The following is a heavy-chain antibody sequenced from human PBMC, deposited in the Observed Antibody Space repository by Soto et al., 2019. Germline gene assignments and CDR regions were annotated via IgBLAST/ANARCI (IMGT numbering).Heavy chain of an antibody. CDR2: FYPEDSDS. CDR1: GYNFANYW. D-gene: IGHD3-3*01. Sequence: GASLKISCQVSGYNFANYWIGWVRQMPGKGLEWMGVFYPEDSDSRYSPSFQGQVTISADKSISTAYLQWSSLKASDSGMYYCAKLTPYQSGVVIFDYWGQGTLVTVSS. J-gene: IGHJ4*02. V-gene: IGHV5-51*01. CDR3: AKLTPYQSGVVIFDY.